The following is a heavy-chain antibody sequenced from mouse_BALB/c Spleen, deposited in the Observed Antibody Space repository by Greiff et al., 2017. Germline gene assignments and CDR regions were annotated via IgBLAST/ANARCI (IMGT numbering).Heavy chain of an antibody. V-gene: IGHV3-8*02. Sequence: VQLQQSGPSLVKPSQTLSLTCSVTGDSITSGYWNWIRKFPGNKLEYMGYISYSGSTYYNPSLKSRISITRDTSKNQYYLQLNSVTTEDTAPYYCARYTEVRWYFDVWGAGTTVTVSS. CDR2: ISYSGST. J-gene: IGHJ1*01. CDR3: ARYTEVRWYFDV. CDR1: GDSITSGY. D-gene: IGHD2-14*01.